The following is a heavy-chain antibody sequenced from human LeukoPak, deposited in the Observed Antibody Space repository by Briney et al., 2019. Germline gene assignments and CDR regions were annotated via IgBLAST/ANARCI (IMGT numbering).Heavy chain of an antibody. CDR2: INPNSGGT. J-gene: IGHJ3*02. Sequence: ASVKVSCKTSGYTFTSYYMHWVRQAPGQGLEWMGWINPNSGGTNYAQKFQGRVTMTRDTSISTAYMELSRLRSDDTAVYYCARDNGDHSAFDIWGQGTMVTVSS. V-gene: IGHV1-2*02. CDR1: GYTFTSYY. CDR3: ARDNGDHSAFDI. D-gene: IGHD4-17*01.